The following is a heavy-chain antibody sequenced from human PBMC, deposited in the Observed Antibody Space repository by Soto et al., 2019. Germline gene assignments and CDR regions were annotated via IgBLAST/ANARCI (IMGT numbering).Heavy chain of an antibody. CDR1: GFTFDDYA. D-gene: IGHD3-9*01. V-gene: IGHV3-9*01. CDR2: ISWNSGSI. CDR3: AKGVRPHYDILTGYYYPLPYYGMDV. J-gene: IGHJ6*02. Sequence: GGSLRLSCAASGFTFDDYAMHWVRQAPGKGLEWVSGISWNSGSIGYADSVKGRFTISRDNAKNSLYLQMNSLRAEDTALYYCAKGVRPHYDILTGYYYPLPYYGMDVWGQGTTVTVSS.